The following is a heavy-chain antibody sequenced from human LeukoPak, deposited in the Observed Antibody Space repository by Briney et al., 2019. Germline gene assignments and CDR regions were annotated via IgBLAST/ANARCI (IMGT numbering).Heavy chain of an antibody. D-gene: IGHD6-13*01. CDR1: GYSFTSYW. J-gene: IGHJ3*02. CDR3: ARLYLPYTSAWYGSAFDI. Sequence: PGESLKISCKSSGYSFTSYWIAWVRQLPGKGLEWMGILYPGDSDTRYSPSFQGQVTISADRPITTAYLQWSSLKASDTAMYYCARLYLPYTSAWYGSAFDIWGQGTMVTVSS. V-gene: IGHV5-51*01. CDR2: LYPGDSDT.